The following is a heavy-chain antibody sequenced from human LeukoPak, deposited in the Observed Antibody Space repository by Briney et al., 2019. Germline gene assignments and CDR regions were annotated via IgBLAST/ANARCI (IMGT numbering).Heavy chain of an antibody. CDR1: GFSFSSYA. V-gene: IGHV3-30*04. CDR2: TSYDGSNK. J-gene: IGHJ4*02. CDR3: ARDGVVRDCSSTSCPPAY. Sequence: GRSLRLSCAASGFSFSSYAMHRVRQAPGKGLEWVAVTSYDGSNKYYADSVKGRFTISRDNSKNTLYLQMNSLRAEDTAVYYCARDGVVRDCSSTSCPPAYWGQGTLVTVSS. D-gene: IGHD2-2*01.